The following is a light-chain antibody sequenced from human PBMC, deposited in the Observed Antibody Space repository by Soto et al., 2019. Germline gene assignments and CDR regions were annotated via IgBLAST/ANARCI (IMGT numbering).Light chain of an antibody. J-gene: IGKJ4*01. CDR3: QQLSRYPLT. CDR1: QGIGTD. CDR2: SAS. Sequence: DIQMTQSPSSLSASVGDRVTITCRASQGIGTDLGWYQQKPGKAPDLLIYSASTLQSGVPSRFSGSGSETEFSLTIRALQPEDFATYYCQQLSRYPLTFGGGTKVDIK. V-gene: IGKV1-17*01.